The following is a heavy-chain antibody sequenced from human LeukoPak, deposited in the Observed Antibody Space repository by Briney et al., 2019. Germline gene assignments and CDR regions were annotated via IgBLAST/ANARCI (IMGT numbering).Heavy chain of an antibody. V-gene: IGHV3-48*01. CDR3: ARDLMETSPWTTEGFDP. D-gene: IGHD3/OR15-3a*01. Sequence: PGGSLRLSCAASGFTFSSYSMNWVRQAPGKGLEWVSYISSSSSTIYYAYSVKGRFTISRDNAKNSLYLHMNRLRAEDTAVYYYARDLMETSPWTTEGFDPWGQGTLVTVSS. J-gene: IGHJ5*02. CDR2: ISSSSSTI. CDR1: GFTFSSYS.